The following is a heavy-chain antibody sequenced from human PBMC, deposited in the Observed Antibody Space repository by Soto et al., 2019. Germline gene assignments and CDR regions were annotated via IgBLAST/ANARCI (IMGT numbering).Heavy chain of an antibody. D-gene: IGHD2-8*01. CDR1: GFTFSSHE. CDR3: ARGGVY. Sequence: EVQLVESGGGSGQPGGSLRLSCAASGFTFSSHEMNWVRQAPGKGLEWISYISGSGTTTYYADSVRGRFTISRDNPQNSLYLQVNSLRVEDTAAYYCARGGVYWGQGTLVTVSS. V-gene: IGHV3-48*03. J-gene: IGHJ4*02. CDR2: ISGSGTTT.